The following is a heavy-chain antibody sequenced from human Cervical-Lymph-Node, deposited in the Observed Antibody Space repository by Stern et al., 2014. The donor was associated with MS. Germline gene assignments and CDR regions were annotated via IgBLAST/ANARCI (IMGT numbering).Heavy chain of an antibody. Sequence: VQLVQSGGGVVQPGRSLRLSCAASGFTFSTYGMHWVRQAPGKGLGWVAVISYDGSNKYYADSVKGRFTISRDNSKNTLYLQMNSLRAEDTAVYYCAKGGWELPNYYYGMDVWGQGTTVTVSS. J-gene: IGHJ6*02. CDR3: AKGGWELPNYYYGMDV. V-gene: IGHV3-30*18. D-gene: IGHD1-26*01. CDR1: GFTFSTYG. CDR2: ISYDGSNK.